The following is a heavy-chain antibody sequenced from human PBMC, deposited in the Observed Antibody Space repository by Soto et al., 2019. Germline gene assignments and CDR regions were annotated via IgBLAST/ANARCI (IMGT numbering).Heavy chain of an antibody. V-gene: IGHV3-74*01. J-gene: IGHJ4*02. D-gene: IGHD2-2*03. CDR2: ITKDGNSL. CDR1: GFTFSNYW. CDR3: ARGGVGSFDY. Sequence: EVQLVESGGGLVQPGGSLRLSCAGSGFTFSNYWIHWVRLVAGRGLVWISHITKDGNSLSYADSVKGRFTISRDNAKNTVYLQMNGLRAEDTAVYYCARGGVGSFDYWGQGSLVTVSS.